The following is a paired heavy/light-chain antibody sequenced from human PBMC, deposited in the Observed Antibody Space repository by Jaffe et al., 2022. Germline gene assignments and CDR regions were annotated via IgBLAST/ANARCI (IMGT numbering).Heavy chain of an antibody. CDR3: VKSLTYYDTLNDAFDK. CDR2: INWSGDTL. J-gene: IGHJ3*02. D-gene: IGHD3-9*01. V-gene: IGHV3-9*01. CDR1: GFTFDDYS. Sequence: VQLVESGGGLVQPGRSLKLSCVASGFTFDDYSMHWVRQVPGKGLEWVSGINWSGDTLAYADSVQGRFIISRDSAKSSLFLQMNSLKPEDTAFYYCVKSLTYYDTLNDAFDKWGQGTMVTVSS.
Light chain of an antibody. CDR3: QQYKNWPRYT. J-gene: IGKJ2*01. Sequence: EIVMTQSPVTLSVSPGERATLSCRASQSVSSSLAWYQQKPGQAPRLLIYGASTRAPGIPARFSGSGSATEFTLTISSLQSEDFAMYYCQQYKNWPRYTFGQGTKLEIK. CDR2: GAS. CDR1: QSVSSS. V-gene: IGKV3-15*01.